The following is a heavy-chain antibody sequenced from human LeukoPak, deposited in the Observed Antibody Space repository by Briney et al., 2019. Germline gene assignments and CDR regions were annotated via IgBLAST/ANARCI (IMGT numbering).Heavy chain of an antibody. V-gene: IGHV4-61*08. CDR1: GGSISSGDYY. J-gene: IGHJ3*02. CDR3: ARDPPSDEAFDI. Sequence: PSETLSLTCTVSGGSISSGDYYWSWIRQPPGKGLEWIGYIYYSGSTKYDPSLQSRVTISVDTSKNQFSLKLSSVTAADTAVYYCARDPPSDEAFDIWGPGTMVTISS. CDR2: IYYSGST.